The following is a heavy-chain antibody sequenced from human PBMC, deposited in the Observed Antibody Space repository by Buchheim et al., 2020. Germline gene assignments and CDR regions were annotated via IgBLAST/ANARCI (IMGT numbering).Heavy chain of an antibody. V-gene: IGHV3-48*02. Sequence: EVQLVESGGGLVQPGMSLRLSCEGSGFTFRNNAMHWVRQAPGKGLEWIAHIDRSGDSPFYAASVKGRFTISRDNAKNSLYLQMYSLRDEDTAVYYCARDLMGYLFDYCGQGTL. J-gene: IGHJ4*02. CDR1: GFTFRNNA. CDR3: ARDLMGYLFDY. CDR2: IDRSGDSP. D-gene: IGHD2-8*01.